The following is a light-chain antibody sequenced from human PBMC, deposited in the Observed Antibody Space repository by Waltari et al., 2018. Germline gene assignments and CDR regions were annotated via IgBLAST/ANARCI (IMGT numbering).Light chain of an antibody. J-gene: IGLJ1*01. V-gene: IGLV2-8*01. Sequence: QSALTQPPSASGSPGQSVTISCTGTSSDVGSHNFFSWYQQFPGKAPKLIICEVSRRPSGVPDRFSGSKTGNTASLTVSGLQAEDEADYYCSSYGGINNSPYVFGTGTKVTVL. CDR3: SSYGGINNSPYV. CDR2: EVS. CDR1: SSDVGSHNF.